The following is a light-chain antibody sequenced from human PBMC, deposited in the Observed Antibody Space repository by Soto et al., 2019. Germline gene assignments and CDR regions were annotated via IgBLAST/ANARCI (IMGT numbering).Light chain of an antibody. V-gene: IGKV3-20*01. CDR2: GAS. CDR3: QHYGSSPPMYT. CDR1: QSISSNY. Sequence: EIVLTQSPGTLSLSPGERATLSCRASQSISSNYFAWYQQKPGQAPRLLIYGASTRANGIPDKFSGSGSGTDFTLTISRLEPEDFALYYCQHYGSSPPMYTFGQGTKLEIK. J-gene: IGKJ2*01.